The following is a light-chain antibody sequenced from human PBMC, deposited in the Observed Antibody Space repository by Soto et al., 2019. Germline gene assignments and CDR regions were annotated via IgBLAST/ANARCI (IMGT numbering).Light chain of an antibody. CDR3: SSYKSRSTLA. J-gene: IGLJ2*01. Sequence: QSAVTQPASVSGSPGQSITISCTGTSSDAGGYNYVSWYQQHQGKASKLMIYDVGNRLSGVPNRFSGSKSGNTAALTISGLQPEDEADYYCSSYKSRSTLAFGGGTKLTV. CDR1: SSDAGGYNY. V-gene: IGLV2-14*01. CDR2: DVG.